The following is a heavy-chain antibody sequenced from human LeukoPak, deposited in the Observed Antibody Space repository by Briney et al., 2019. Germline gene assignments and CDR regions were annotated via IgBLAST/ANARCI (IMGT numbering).Heavy chain of an antibody. CDR1: GGSFSGYY. V-gene: IGHV4-34*01. CDR3: ARGPYSSGWSNYYYGMDV. D-gene: IGHD6-19*01. J-gene: IGHJ6*02. Sequence: SETLSLTCAVYGGSFSGYYWSWIRQPPGKGLEWIGEINHSGSTNYNPSLKSRVTISVDTSKNQFSLKSSSVTAADTAVYYCARGPYSSGWSNYYYGMDVWGQGTTVTVSS. CDR2: INHSGST.